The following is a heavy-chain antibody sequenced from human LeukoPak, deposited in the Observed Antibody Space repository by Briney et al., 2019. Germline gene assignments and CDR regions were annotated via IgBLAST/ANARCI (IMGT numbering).Heavy chain of an antibody. V-gene: IGHV3-33*06. CDR1: GFTISSYG. CDR3: AKPFQGGGGAFGPGVAFDI. J-gene: IGHJ3*02. D-gene: IGHD1-26*01. CDR2: TRYDRSNK. Sequence: GGYLSLTCAAAGFTISSYGLHWVRQAPGKGLEWVAVTRYDRSNKSYAVSVKGRFTISRDNSKIPLYLQMNSLRAEDTAVYYCAKPFQGGGGAFGPGVAFDIWGQGTMVTVSS.